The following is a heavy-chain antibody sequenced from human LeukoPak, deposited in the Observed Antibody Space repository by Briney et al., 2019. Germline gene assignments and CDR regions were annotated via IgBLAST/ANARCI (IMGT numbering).Heavy chain of an antibody. J-gene: IGHJ4*02. CDR3: AKDGDGYYPFDY. Sequence: GGSLRLSCAASGFTFSSYAISWVRQAPGQGLEWMGGIIPIFGTANYAQKFQGRVTITADESTSTAYMELSSLRSEDTAVYYCAKDGDGYYPFDYWGQGTLVTVSS. V-gene: IGHV1-69*01. CDR2: IIPIFGTA. D-gene: IGHD3-22*01. CDR1: GFTFSSYA.